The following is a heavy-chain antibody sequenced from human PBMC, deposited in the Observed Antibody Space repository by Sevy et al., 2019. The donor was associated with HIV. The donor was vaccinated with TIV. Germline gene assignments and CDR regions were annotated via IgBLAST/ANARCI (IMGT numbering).Heavy chain of an antibody. CDR3: ARGSYGNFHMDV. D-gene: IGHD3-16*01. CDR1: GFTFSSYS. J-gene: IGHJ6*03. Sequence: GGSLRLSCAASGFTFSSYSINWVRLAPGKGLEWVSSISTNHIYYADSVKGRFTISRDIAQNSLYLQMNSLRAEDTAVYYCARGSYGNFHMDVWGKGTTVTVSS. CDR2: ISTNHI. V-gene: IGHV3-21*01.